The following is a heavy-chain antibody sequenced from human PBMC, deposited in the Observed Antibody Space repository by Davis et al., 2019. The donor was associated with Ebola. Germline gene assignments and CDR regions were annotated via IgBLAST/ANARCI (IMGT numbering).Heavy chain of an antibody. D-gene: IGHD3-16*01. CDR3: ASWGPYDYVWGSYGY. Sequence: SETLSLTCTVSGGSFSSSSYYWGWIRQPPGKGLEWIGSIYYSWSTYYNPSLKSRVTISVDTSKNQFSLKLSSVTAADTAVYYCASWGPYDYVWGSYGYWGQGTLVTVSS. CDR1: GGSFSSSSYY. V-gene: IGHV4-39*01. J-gene: IGHJ4*02. CDR2: IYYSWST.